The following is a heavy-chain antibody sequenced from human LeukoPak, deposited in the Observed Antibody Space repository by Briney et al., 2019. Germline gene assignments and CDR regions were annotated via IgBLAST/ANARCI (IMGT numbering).Heavy chain of an antibody. V-gene: IGHV3-7*01. Sequence: GRSLRLSCAASGFTLSSYWMTWVRQAPGKGLEWGANIKYDGSARDYVDSVKGRFTISRDNAKNSLYLQMNSLRAEDTAIYYCARDIAAAGLFDYWGQRTLVTVSS. CDR1: GFTLSSYW. J-gene: IGHJ4*02. D-gene: IGHD6-13*01. CDR2: IKYDGSAR. CDR3: ARDIAAAGLFDY.